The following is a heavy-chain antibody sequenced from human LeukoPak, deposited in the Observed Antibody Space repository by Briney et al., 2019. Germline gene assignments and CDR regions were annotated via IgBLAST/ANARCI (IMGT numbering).Heavy chain of an antibody. D-gene: IGHD2/OR15-2a*01. CDR3: ARDDVVIATFVHYFGSDV. Sequence: GGSLRLSCTASGFTFSDSYISWIRQAPGKGLEWVSSITPSGPSMYYADSVKGRFTISRDNAKNTVYLQMNSLRAEDTAVYYCARDDVVIATFVHYFGSDVWGQGTTVTVSS. CDR2: ITPSGPSM. J-gene: IGHJ6*02. CDR1: GFTFSDSY. V-gene: IGHV3-11*01.